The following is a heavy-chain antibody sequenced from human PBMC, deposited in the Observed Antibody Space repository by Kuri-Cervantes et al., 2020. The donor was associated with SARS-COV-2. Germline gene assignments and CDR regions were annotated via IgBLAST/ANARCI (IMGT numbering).Heavy chain of an antibody. V-gene: IGHV3-21*01. Sequence: LSLTCAASGFTFSSYSMDWVRQAPGKGLEWVSSISSSSSYISYADSMKGRFTISRDNDKNSLYPQMNSLRAEDTAVYYCARGNYVMYSRWPTAPSDYWGQGTLVTVSS. CDR2: ISSSSSYI. J-gene: IGHJ4*02. CDR1: GFTFSSYS. CDR3: ARGNYVMYSRWPTAPSDY. D-gene: IGHD3-16*01.